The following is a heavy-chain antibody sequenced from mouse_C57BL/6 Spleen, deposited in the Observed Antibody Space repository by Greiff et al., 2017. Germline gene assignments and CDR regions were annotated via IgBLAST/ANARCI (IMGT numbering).Heavy chain of an antibody. V-gene: IGHV1-54*01. D-gene: IGHD2-4*01. J-gene: IGHJ2*01. Sequence: QVQLQQSGAELVRPGTSVKVSCKASGYAFTNYLIEWVKQRPGQGLEWIGVINPGSGGTNYNEKFKGKATLTADKSSSTADMQLSSLTSEDSAVYFCARWGYDYGGAFDYWGQGTTLTVSS. CDR2: INPGSGGT. CDR1: GYAFTNYL. CDR3: ARWGYDYGGAFDY.